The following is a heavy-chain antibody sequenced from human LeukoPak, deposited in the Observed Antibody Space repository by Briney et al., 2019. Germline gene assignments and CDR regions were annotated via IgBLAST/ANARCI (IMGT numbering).Heavy chain of an antibody. Sequence: SETLSLTCTVSGYSISSGYYWGWIQQPPGKGLEWIGSIYHSGSTYYNPSLKSRVTISVDTSKNQFSLKLSSVTAADTAVYYCARDVGYSSGWYGYWGQGTLVTVSS. CDR2: IYHSGST. CDR3: ARDVGYSSGWYGY. D-gene: IGHD6-19*01. CDR1: GYSISSGYY. J-gene: IGHJ4*02. V-gene: IGHV4-38-2*02.